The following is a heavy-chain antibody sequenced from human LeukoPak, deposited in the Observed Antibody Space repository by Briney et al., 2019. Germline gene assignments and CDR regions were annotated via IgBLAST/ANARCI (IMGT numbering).Heavy chain of an antibody. D-gene: IGHD1-1*01. CDR1: GGSISSSSYY. CDR2: IYYSGST. J-gene: IGHJ6*03. V-gene: IGHV4-39*01. CDR3: ATLGTPHSYYYYYMDV. Sequence: PSETLSLTCTVSGGSISSSSYYWGWIRQPPGKGLEWIGSIYYSGSTYYNPSLKSRVTISVYTSKNQFSLKLSSVTAADTAVYYCATLGTPHSYYYYYMDVWGKGTTVTVSS.